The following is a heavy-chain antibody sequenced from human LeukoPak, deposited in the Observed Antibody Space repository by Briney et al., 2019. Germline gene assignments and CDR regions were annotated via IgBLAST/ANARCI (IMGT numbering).Heavy chain of an antibody. CDR1: GFIFSSYS. CDR3: ARGYCSGGSCYGGFDY. Sequence: GGSLRLSCAASGFIFSSYSMNWVRQAPGKGLEWVSSISSSSSYIYYADSVKGRFTISRDNAKNSLYLQMSSLRAEDTAVYYCARGYCSGGSCYGGFDYWGQGTLVTVSS. D-gene: IGHD2-15*01. V-gene: IGHV3-21*01. J-gene: IGHJ4*02. CDR2: ISSSSSYI.